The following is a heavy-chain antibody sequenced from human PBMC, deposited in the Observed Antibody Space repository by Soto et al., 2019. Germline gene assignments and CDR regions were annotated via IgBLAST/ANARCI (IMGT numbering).Heavy chain of an antibody. V-gene: IGHV1-18*01. CDR1: GYTFTRYG. Sequence: QGQLVQSGGEAKKPGASVKVSCKASGYTFTRYGISWVRQAPGQGLEWMGWISGYNGDTNYAQKFQGRVTMTIDTSTSTAYMELRSLTSDDTAVYYCAKNVQPPYYYDGMDVWGQGTTVTVSS. CDR3: AKNVQPPYYYDGMDV. CDR2: ISGYNGDT. J-gene: IGHJ6*02.